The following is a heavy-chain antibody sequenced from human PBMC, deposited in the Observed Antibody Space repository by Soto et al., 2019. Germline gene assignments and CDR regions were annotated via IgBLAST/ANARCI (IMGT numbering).Heavy chain of an antibody. CDR2: ISFDGTAT. CDR3: VRGRRLSGHPFDI. V-gene: IGHV3-74*03. CDR1: GFSFSSSW. D-gene: IGHD2-21*02. Sequence: EVQLVESGGGLVQPGGSLRLSCAASGFSFSSSWMHWVRQAPGKGLVWVSRISFDGTATTSADAVKGRFIISRDKAKNTLCLQMHNLSADDTDMYYCVRGRRLSGHPFDIWGDGTVVSVCS. J-gene: IGHJ3*02.